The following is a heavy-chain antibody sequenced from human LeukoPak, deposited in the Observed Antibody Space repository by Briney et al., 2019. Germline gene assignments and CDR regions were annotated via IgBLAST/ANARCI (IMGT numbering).Heavy chain of an antibody. CDR1: GFTFSSCD. CDR2: IWYDGSNK. CDR3: ARDIPTYYDFWSGSTDY. J-gene: IGHJ4*02. D-gene: IGHD3-3*01. Sequence: GGPLRLSCAASGFTFSSCDMHWVRQAPGKGLEWVAVIWYDGSNKYYADSVKGRFTISRDNSKNTLYLQMNSLRAEDTAVYYCARDIPTYYDFWSGSTDYWGQGTLVTVSS. V-gene: IGHV3-33*01.